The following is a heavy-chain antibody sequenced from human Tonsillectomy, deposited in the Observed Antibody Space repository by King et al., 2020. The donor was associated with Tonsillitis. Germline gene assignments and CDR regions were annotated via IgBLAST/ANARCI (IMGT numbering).Heavy chain of an antibody. CDR2: IDPHDSYT. Sequence: QLVQSGAEVKKPGESLRISCKGSGYSFTSSWISWVRPMPGKGLEWMWRIDPHDSYTHYSPSFQGHVTLSADKSISTAYLQWSSLKASDTALYYFARQRFGRVGAPAPDDWGQGTLVTVSS. D-gene: IGHD1-26*01. CDR3: ARQRFGRVGAPAPDD. CDR1: GYSFTSSW. J-gene: IGHJ4*02. V-gene: IGHV5-10-1*03.